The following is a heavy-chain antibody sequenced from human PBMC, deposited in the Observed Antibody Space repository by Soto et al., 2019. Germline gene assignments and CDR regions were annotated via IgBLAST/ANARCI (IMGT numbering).Heavy chain of an antibody. CDR1: GGTFSSYA. CDR3: ARDLMAYSSSAPL. D-gene: IGHD6-6*01. V-gene: IGHV1-69*05. Sequence: SVKVSCKASGGTFSSYAISWVRQAPGQGLEWMGGIIPIFGTANYAQKLQGRVTMTTDTSTSTAYMELRSLRSDDTAVYYCARDLMAYSSSAPLWGQGTLVTVSS. CDR2: IIPIFGTA. J-gene: IGHJ4*02.